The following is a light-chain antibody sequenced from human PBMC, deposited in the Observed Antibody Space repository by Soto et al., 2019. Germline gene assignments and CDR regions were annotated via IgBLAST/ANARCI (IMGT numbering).Light chain of an antibody. CDR3: QQYGRSPYT. CDR1: QSVSSSY. Sequence: EIVLTQAPATLSFSPGERATLSCRGRQSVSSSYLAWYQQKPGQAPRLLLYGASSRAAAIPDRFSGSASGTDFTLTISRLEPEDVAVYYCQQYGRSPYTFGHGTKLEIK. J-gene: IGKJ2*01. CDR2: GAS. V-gene: IGKV3-20*01.